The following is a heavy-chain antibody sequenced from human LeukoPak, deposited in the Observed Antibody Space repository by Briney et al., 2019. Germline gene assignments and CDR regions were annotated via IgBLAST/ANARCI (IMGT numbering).Heavy chain of an antibody. CDR1: GFTFSNAW. D-gene: IGHD6-19*01. CDR3: ARPVGGWLVRNWFDP. Sequence: GGSLRLSCAASGFTFSNAWMSWVRQAPGKGLEWVSGISWNSGSIGYADSVKGRFTISRDNAKNTLYLQMNSLRAEDTAVYYCARPVGGWLVRNWFDPWGQGTLVTVSS. J-gene: IGHJ5*02. CDR2: ISWNSGSI. V-gene: IGHV3-74*01.